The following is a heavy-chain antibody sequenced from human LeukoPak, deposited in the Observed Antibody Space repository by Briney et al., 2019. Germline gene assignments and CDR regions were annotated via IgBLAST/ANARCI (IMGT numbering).Heavy chain of an antibody. CDR3: AINRIHYYDSSGYDY. CDR1: GYTFTGYY. D-gene: IGHD3-22*01. V-gene: IGHV1-8*02. J-gene: IGHJ4*02. Sequence: ASVKVSCKASGYTFTGYYMHWVRQAPGQGLEWMGWMNPNSGNTGYAQKFQGRVTMTRNTSISTAYMELSSLRSEDTAVYYCAINRIHYYDSSGYDYWGQGTLVTVSS. CDR2: MNPNSGNT.